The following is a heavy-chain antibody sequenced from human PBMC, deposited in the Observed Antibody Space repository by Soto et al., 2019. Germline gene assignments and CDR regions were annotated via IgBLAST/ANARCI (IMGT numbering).Heavy chain of an antibody. CDR2: IWYDGSNK. CDR1: GFTFSSYG. J-gene: IGHJ4*02. V-gene: IGHV3-33*01. Sequence: QVQLVESGGGVVQPGRSLRLSCAASGFTFSSYGMHWVRQAPGKGLEWVAVIWYDGSNKYYADSVKGRFTISRDNSKNTLYLQMNSLSAEDTAVYYCARAGTFGESYYFDYWGQGTLVTVSS. CDR3: ARAGTFGESYYFDY. D-gene: IGHD3-10*01.